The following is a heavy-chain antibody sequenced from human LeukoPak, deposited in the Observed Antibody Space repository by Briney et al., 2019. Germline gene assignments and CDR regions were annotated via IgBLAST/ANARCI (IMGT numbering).Heavy chain of an antibody. J-gene: IGHJ6*03. CDR3: ARAGDDYYDILTGYGASYYMDV. D-gene: IGHD3-9*01. CDR1: GFTFSSYW. V-gene: IGHV3-74*01. CDR2: INSDGSST. Sequence: PGGSLRLSCAASGFTFSSYWMHWVRQAPGKGLVWVSRINSDGSSTSYADSVKGRFNISRDNAKNTLYVQMNSLRAEDTAVYYCARAGDDYYDILTGYGASYYMDVWGKGTTVTISS.